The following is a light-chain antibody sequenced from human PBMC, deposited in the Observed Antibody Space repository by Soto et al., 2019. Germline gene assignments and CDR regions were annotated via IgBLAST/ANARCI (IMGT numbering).Light chain of an antibody. CDR1: QGIGTW. V-gene: IGKV1D-12*01. Sequence: DIQMTQSPSSLSASVGDRVTITCRASQGIGTWLAWYQQKPGRAPKLLIFAASALQSGVPSRFMGSGSWTDFTLTISSLQPEDFATYYCQQANRLPITFGGGTKVEMK. CDR2: AAS. J-gene: IGKJ4*01. CDR3: QQANRLPIT.